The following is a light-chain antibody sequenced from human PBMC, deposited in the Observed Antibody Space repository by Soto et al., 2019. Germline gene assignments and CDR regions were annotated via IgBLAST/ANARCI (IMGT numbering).Light chain of an antibody. CDR1: QSLLNSATDKIH. Sequence: DIVMTQAPASLAVSLGERATINCKSSQSLLNSATDKIHLAWYQQKPGQPPKLLIWRASTRDSGVPDRFSGSGSGTDFTLTINSLQADDVATYYCQQYFSAHLTFGGGTKVEI. V-gene: IGKV4-1*01. CDR3: QQYFSAHLT. CDR2: RAS. J-gene: IGKJ4*01.